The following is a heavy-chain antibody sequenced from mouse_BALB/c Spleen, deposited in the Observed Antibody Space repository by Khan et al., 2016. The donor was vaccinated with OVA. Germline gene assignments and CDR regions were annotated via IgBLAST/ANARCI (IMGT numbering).Heavy chain of an antibody. CDR2: IYPGRGST. CDR1: GYTFTSYW. V-gene: IGHV1S22*01. Sequence: LQQPGSELVRPGASVKLSCKASGYTFTSYWMHWVKQRPGKGLEWIGDIYPGRGSTNYDEKFKSKATLTVDTSSSTAYMQLSSLTSEDSAVYYCTRWGYWFADWGQETLVTVSA. J-gene: IGHJ3*01. CDR3: TRWGYWFAD. D-gene: IGHD2-2*01.